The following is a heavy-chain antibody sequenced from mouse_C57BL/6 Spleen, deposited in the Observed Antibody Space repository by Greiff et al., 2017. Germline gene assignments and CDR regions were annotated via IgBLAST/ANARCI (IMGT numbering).Heavy chain of an antibody. D-gene: IGHD2-2*01. CDR3: ARWDGYDRYYYAMDY. V-gene: IGHV1-80*01. J-gene: IGHJ4*01. Sequence: QVQLQQSGAELVNPGASVKISCKASGYAFRRYWLNWVKQRTGKGLEWIGQFYPGDGDTSYNGKFKGKATLTADKSSSTAYMQLSRLTSEDSAVYFGARWDGYDRYYYAMDYWGQGTSVTVSS. CDR2: FYPGDGDT. CDR1: GYAFRRYW.